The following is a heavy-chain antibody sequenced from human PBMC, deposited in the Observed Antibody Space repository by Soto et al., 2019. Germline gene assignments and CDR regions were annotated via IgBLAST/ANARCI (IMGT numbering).Heavy chain of an antibody. Sequence: SETLSLTCAVYGGSFSGYYWSWIRQPPGKGLEWIGEINHSGSTNYNPSLKSRVTISVDTSKNQFSLKLSSVTAAVTAVYYCARQVGDSAAYYFDYWGQGTLVTVSS. J-gene: IGHJ4*02. V-gene: IGHV4-34*01. CDR1: GGSFSGYY. CDR2: INHSGST. CDR3: ARQVGDSAAYYFDY.